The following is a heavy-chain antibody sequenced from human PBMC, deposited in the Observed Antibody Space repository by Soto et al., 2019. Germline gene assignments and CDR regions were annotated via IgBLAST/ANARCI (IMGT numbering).Heavy chain of an antibody. CDR2: INTGNGNT. Sequence: QVQLVQSGAEVKKPGASVKVSCKASGYNFTMYAMIWVRQAPGQRPEWMGWINTGNGNTKYSPKLQGRVTITRDTSASTAYMEVSSLKSEDTAVYYCARGERLYYAYYGMDVWGQGSTVTVSS. J-gene: IGHJ6*02. V-gene: IGHV1-3*04. D-gene: IGHD2-21*01. CDR1: GYNFTMYA. CDR3: ARGERLYYAYYGMDV.